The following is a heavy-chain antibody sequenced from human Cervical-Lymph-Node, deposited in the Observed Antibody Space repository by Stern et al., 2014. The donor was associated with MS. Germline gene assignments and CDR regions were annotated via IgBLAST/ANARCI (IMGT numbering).Heavy chain of an antibody. D-gene: IGHD6-13*01. Sequence: QVTLRESGPTLVKPTQTLTLKCIFSGFSLTTSGVGVGWIRQPPGKALEWLGFFYWDGDKLYSPSLKRRITITKDTSKNQVVLTMTNMDPVDTATYYCIHTSPRVPGIDYWGQGTLVTVSS. CDR1: GFSLTTSGVG. J-gene: IGHJ4*02. CDR2: FYWDGDK. V-gene: IGHV2-5*02. CDR3: IHTSPRVPGIDY.